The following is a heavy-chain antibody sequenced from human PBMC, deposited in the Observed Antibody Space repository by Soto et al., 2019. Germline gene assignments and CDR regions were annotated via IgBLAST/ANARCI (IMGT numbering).Heavy chain of an antibody. Sequence: PSETLSLTCNVSGVSISSTSYNWGWIRQPPGKGLEWIGTLDYSGTAHYNPSLKSRVTISVDTSKHQFSLSLTSLTAADTAVYRCARGRRAAGPFDSWGQGALVTVSS. D-gene: IGHD6-13*01. V-gene: IGHV4-39*07. CDR3: ARGRRAAGPFDS. CDR1: GVSISSTSYN. CDR2: LDYSGTA. J-gene: IGHJ4*02.